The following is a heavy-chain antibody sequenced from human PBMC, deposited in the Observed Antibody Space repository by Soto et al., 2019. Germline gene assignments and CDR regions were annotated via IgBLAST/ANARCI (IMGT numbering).Heavy chain of an antibody. J-gene: IGHJ4*02. V-gene: IGHV3-21*02. CDR1: GFTFSLYS. CDR3: ARGERVGDPMFDY. D-gene: IGHD2-21*02. CDR2: ISSTTAYI. Sequence: EVQLVESGGGLVKPGGSLRLSCAASGFTFSLYSMNWVRQAPGKGLEWVSAISSTTAYINYAESVKGRFRVFRDNTKNSVYLQMDTVRAEDTALYYCARGERVGDPMFDYWGQGTLVTVSS.